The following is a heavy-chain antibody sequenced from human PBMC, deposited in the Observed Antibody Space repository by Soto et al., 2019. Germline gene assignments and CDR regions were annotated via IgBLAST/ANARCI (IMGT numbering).Heavy chain of an antibody. CDR1: GFTFTTYA. V-gene: IGHV3-23*01. D-gene: IGHD6-6*01. Sequence: ESGGGLVQPGGSLRLSCAASGFTFTTYAMSWVRQAPGKGLEWVSAISGSAGSTYYADSVKGRFTISRDNSKNTLSLQMNSLRAEDTAVYYCAKKWDTTFSSSSHWGQGTLVSVSS. CDR3: AKKWDTTFSSSSH. CDR2: ISGSAGST. J-gene: IGHJ4*02.